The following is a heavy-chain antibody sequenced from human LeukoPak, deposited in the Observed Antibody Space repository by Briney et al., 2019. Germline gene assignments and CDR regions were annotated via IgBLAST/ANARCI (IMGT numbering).Heavy chain of an antibody. D-gene: IGHD3-9*01. CDR1: GFTFNTFN. V-gene: IGHV3-21*01. Sequence: GGSLRLSCAASGFTFNTFNMTWVRQAPGKGLEWVSSITSGGDYIYYADSVKGRFTTSRDSAKNSLSLQLNSLRVEDTAVYYSARGHYDVLAASYKWTPDYWGQGTLVTVSS. CDR3: ARGHYDVLAASYKWTPDY. J-gene: IGHJ4*02. CDR2: ITSGGDYI.